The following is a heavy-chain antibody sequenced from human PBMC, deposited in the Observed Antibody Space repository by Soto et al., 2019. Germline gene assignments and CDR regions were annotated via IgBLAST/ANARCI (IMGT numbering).Heavy chain of an antibody. V-gene: IGHV1-18*01. CDR1: GYTLTRYG. Sequence: QVHLVQSGAEVKKPGASVKVSCKASGYTLTRYGITWVRQAPGQGLEWMGSISAYNANTNYAQKLQGRLTMTTDTSTSTAYMELRSLKSDDTAVYYCAREVFRYFDLWGRGTLVSVYS. D-gene: IGHD1-20*01. CDR2: ISAYNANT. J-gene: IGHJ2*01. CDR3: AREVFRYFDL.